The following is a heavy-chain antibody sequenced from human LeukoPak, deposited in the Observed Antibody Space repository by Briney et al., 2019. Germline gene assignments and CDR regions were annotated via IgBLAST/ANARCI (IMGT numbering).Heavy chain of an antibody. CDR3: AKDSGSGSYYPTNWFDP. D-gene: IGHD3-10*01. CDR2: ISWDGDNT. V-gene: IGHV3-43D*03. CDR1: GFTFDDYA. Sequence: GGSLRLSCAASGFTFDDYAMHWVRQAPGKGLEWVSLISWDGDNTYYADSVKGRFTISRDNSKNSLYLQMNSLRAEDTALYYCAKDSGSGSYYPTNWFDPWGQGTLVTVSS. J-gene: IGHJ5*02.